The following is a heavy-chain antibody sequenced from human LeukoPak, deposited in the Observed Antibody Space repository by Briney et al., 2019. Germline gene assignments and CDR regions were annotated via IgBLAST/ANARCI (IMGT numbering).Heavy chain of an antibody. CDR3: AKGLYYYDSSGYCDY. CDR1: GFPFSSCA. D-gene: IGHD3-22*01. J-gene: IGHJ4*02. V-gene: IGHV3-23*01. Sequence: GGSMRLSCAASGFPFSSCAMNWVPQAPGKGLEWVSAISGSGGSTYYADSVKGRFTISRDNSKNTLYLQMNSLRAEDTAVYYCAKGLYYYDSSGYCDYWGQGTLVTVSS. CDR2: ISGSGGST.